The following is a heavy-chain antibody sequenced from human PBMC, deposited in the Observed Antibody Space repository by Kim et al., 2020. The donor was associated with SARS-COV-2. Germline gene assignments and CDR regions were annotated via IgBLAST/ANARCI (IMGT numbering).Heavy chain of an antibody. D-gene: IGHD1-26*01. J-gene: IGHJ6*02. Sequence: ASVKVSCKVSGYTLTELSMHWVRQAPGKGLEWMGGFDPEDGETIYAQKFQGRVTMTEDTSTDTAYMELSSLRSEDTAVYYCATDPLGGSYYYYGMDVWGQGTTVTVSS. V-gene: IGHV1-24*01. CDR3: ATDPLGGSYYYYGMDV. CDR1: GYTLTELS. CDR2: FDPEDGET.